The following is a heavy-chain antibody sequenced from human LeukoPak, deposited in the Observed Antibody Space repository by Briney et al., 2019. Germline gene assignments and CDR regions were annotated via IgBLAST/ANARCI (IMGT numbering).Heavy chain of an antibody. CDR1: GYTFTGYY. D-gene: IGHD6-19*01. CDR2: INPNSGGT. J-gene: IGHJ5*02. V-gene: IGHV1-2*02. CDR3: ARVGEYIAVAGTGDWFDP. Sequence: ASVKVSCKASGYTFTGYYMHWVRQAPGQGLEWMGWINPNSGGTNYAQEFQGRVTMTRDTSISTAYMELSRLRSDDTAVYYCARVGEYIAVAGTGDWFDPWGQGTLVTVSS.